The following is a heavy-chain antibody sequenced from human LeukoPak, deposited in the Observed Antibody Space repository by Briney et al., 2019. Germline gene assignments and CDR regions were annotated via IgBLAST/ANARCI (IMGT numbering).Heavy chain of an antibody. CDR2: ISAYNGNT. CDR1: GYTFTSYG. CDR3: AREGAAGYYDSSDPTVWFDP. D-gene: IGHD3-22*01. J-gene: IGHJ5*02. V-gene: IGHV1-18*01. Sequence: ASVKVSCKASGYTFTSYGISWVRQAPGQGLEWMGWISAYNGNTNYAQKLQGRVTMTTDTSTSTAYMELRSLRSDDTAVYYCAREGAAGYYDSSDPTVWFDPWGQGTLVTVSS.